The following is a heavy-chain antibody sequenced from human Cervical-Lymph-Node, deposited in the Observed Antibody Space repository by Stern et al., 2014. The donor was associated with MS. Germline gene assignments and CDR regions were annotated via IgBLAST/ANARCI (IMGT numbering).Heavy chain of an antibody. D-gene: IGHD1-14*01. CDR1: GFKVSIYW. V-gene: IGHV5-51*01. J-gene: IGHJ4*02. Sequence: EVQLVESGAELIRPGESLKISCKGSGFKVSIYWIAWVRQMPGKGLEWMGIIYPGDSETRYSPSFKGQVTMSADKSTSTAYLQWSSLNASDTAMYFCARQTTAWASDVWGQGTLVTVSS. CDR3: ARQTTAWASDV. CDR2: IYPGDSET.